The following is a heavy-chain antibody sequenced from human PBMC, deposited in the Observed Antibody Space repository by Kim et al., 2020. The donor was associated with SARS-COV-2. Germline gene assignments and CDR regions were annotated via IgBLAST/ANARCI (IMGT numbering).Heavy chain of an antibody. CDR1: GFTFSSYS. J-gene: IGHJ6*03. V-gene: IGHV3-21*01. D-gene: IGHD5-18*01. CDR3: ARDFPWGRELWFLYYYYYMDV. CDR2: ISSSSYI. Sequence: GGSLRLSCAASGFTFSSYSMNWVRQAPGKGLEWVSSISSSSYIYYADSVKGRFTISRDNAKNSLYLQMNSLRAEDTAVYYCARDFPWGRELWFLYYYYYMDVWGKGTTVTVSS.